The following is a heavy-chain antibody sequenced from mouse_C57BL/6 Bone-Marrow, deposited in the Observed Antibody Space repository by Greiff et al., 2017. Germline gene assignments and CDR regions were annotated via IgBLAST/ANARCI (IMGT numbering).Heavy chain of an antibody. D-gene: IGHD2-1*01. J-gene: IGHJ2*01. CDR1: GYSFTSYY. CDR2: IYPGSGNT. Sequence: QVQLKESGPELVKPGASVKISCKASGYSFTSYYIHWVKQRPGQGLEWIGWIYPGSGNTKYNEKFKGKATLTADTSSSTAYMQLSSLTSEDSAVYYCARRGGNSLFDYWGQGTTLTVSS. CDR3: ARRGGNSLFDY. V-gene: IGHV1-66*01.